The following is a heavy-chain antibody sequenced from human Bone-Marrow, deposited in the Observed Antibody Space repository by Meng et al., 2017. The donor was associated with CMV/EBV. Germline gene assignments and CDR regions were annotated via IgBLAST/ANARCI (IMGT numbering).Heavy chain of an antibody. CDR3: VGIAAARGRQRGLDY. CDR2: MNPYSNNT. V-gene: IGHV1-8*01. J-gene: IGHJ4*02. CDR1: GYTFTSYD. Sequence: ASVKVSCKASGYTFTSYDINWVRQAAGQGLAWMGWMNPYSNNTGNAQKFHGRVTKTSNRSIRTAFMELSSLGAEETDGYYCVGIAAARGRQRGLDYWGQGTLVIVSS. D-gene: IGHD6-13*01.